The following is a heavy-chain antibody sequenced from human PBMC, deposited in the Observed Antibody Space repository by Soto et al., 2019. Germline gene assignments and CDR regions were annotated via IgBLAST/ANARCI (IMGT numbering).Heavy chain of an antibody. J-gene: IGHJ3*02. V-gene: IGHV4-4*02. CDR3: ARFRREYYGSGSYYDAFDI. CDR1: GGSISSSNW. Sequence: SETLSLTCAVSGGSISSSNWWSWVRQPPGKGLEWIGEIYHSGSTNYNPSLKSRVTISVDKSKNQFSLKLSSVTAADTAVYYCARFRREYYGSGSYYDAFDIWGQGTMVTVSS. D-gene: IGHD3-10*01. CDR2: IYHSGST.